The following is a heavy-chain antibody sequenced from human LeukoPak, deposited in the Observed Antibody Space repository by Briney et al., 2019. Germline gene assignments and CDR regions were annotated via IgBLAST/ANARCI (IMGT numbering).Heavy chain of an antibody. Sequence: GGSLRLSCAASGFTVSSNYMSWVRQALGKGLEWVSVIYSGGSTYYADSVKGRFTISRDNSKNTLYLQMNSLRAEDTAVYYCARDHPYDSCGYWGQGTLVTASS. CDR3: ARDHPYDSCGY. V-gene: IGHV3-66*01. CDR2: IYSGGST. D-gene: IGHD3-22*01. CDR1: GFTVSSNY. J-gene: IGHJ4*02.